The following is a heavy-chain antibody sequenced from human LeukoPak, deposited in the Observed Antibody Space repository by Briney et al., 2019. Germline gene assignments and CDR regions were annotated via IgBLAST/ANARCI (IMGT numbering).Heavy chain of an antibody. D-gene: IGHD3-16*01. CDR1: GFTFSSYA. CDR3: ARAITFGGGFDY. J-gene: IGHJ4*02. CDR2: ISYDGSGQ. Sequence: GGSLRLSCAASGFTFSSYAMHWVRQAPGKGLEWVALISYDGSGQYYTESVKGRFTISRDNSKNTLYLQVNSLRAEDTAVYYCARAITFGGGFDYWGQGTLVTVSS. V-gene: IGHV3-30-3*01.